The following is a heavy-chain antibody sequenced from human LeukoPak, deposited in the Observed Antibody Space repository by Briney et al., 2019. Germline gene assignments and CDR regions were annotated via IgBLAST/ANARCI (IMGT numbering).Heavy chain of an antibody. CDR2: ISAYNGNT. J-gene: IGHJ4*02. CDR1: GYTFTSYG. D-gene: IGHD2-2*02. V-gene: IGHV1-18*01. CDR3: ARGNVYPFHFDN. Sequence: ASVKVSCTASGYTFTSYGISWGRHAPGQGLEWMGWISAYNGNTNYAQKLQGRVTMTTDTSTSTAYMELRSLRSDDTAVYYCARGNVYPFHFDNWGQGTLVTVSS.